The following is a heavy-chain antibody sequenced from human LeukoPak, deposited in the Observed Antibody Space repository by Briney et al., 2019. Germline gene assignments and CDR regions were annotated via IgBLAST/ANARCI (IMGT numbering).Heavy chain of an antibody. CDR2: INHSGST. J-gene: IGHJ6*03. D-gene: IGHD5-12*01. CDR1: GGSFSGYY. Sequence: SETLSLTCAVYGGSFSGYYWSWIRQPPGKGLEWIGEINHSGSTNYNPSLKSRVTISVDTSKNQFSLKLSSVTAADTAVYYCARGSTKRYSGRPYYYYYMDVWGKGTTVTVSS. V-gene: IGHV4-34*01. CDR3: ARGSTKRYSGRPYYYYYMDV.